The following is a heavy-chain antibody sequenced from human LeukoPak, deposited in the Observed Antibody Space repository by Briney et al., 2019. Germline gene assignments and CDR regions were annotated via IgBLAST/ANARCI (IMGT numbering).Heavy chain of an antibody. Sequence: ASVKVSCKASGGTFSSYAISWARQAPGQGLEWMGGIIPIFGTANYAQKFQGRVTITADESTSTAYMELSSLRSEDTAVYYCASAYTYCYDSSVTSHAFDIWGQGTMVTVSS. J-gene: IGHJ3*02. V-gene: IGHV1-69*13. CDR1: GGTFSSYA. CDR3: ASAYTYCYDSSVTSHAFDI. CDR2: IIPIFGTA. D-gene: IGHD3-22*01.